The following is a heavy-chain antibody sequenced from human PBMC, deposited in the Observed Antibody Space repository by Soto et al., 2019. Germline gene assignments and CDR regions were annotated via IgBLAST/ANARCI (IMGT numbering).Heavy chain of an antibody. CDR2: INVGNGNA. Sequence: QVQLVQSGAEVKKPGASVKVSCKTSGYTYTEYPIHWVRQAPGQGLEWMGWINVGNGNAKYSQKFQSRVSMTRDTSASTAYMELSSLGSEDTAVYYCTSSSERGYWGQGTLVTVTS. CDR3: TSSSERGY. V-gene: IGHV1-3*01. CDR1: GYTYTEYP. J-gene: IGHJ4*02.